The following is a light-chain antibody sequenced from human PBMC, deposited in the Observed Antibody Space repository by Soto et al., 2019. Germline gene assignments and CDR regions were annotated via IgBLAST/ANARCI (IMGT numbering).Light chain of an antibody. CDR3: QQYSNSAWT. Sequence: EIVLTQSPGTLSLSPGERATLSCRASQSVSSSYLAWYQQKPGQAPRLLIFGASSRATGIPDRFSGSGSESDFTPTITRLEPEDFAVYYCQQYSNSAWTFGQGTRVEIK. CDR1: QSVSSSY. CDR2: GAS. V-gene: IGKV3-20*01. J-gene: IGKJ1*01.